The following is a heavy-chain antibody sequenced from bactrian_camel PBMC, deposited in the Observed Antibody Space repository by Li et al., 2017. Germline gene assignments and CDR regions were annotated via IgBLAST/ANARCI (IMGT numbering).Heavy chain of an antibody. CDR2: LWIGGAQT. V-gene: IGHV3-3*01. CDR1: GYTADIYC. D-gene: IGHD2*01. J-gene: IGHJ6*01. CDR3: AADVSPSCGTWAIAEFDF. Sequence: QVQLVESGGESVQAGGSMTLSCAASGYTADIYCMGWFRQIPGKDREALAVLWIGGAQTTYADSVKGRFTITRDKARDLVYLQMNGLQPEDTGMYYCAADVSPSCGTWAIAEFDFWGQGTQVTVS.